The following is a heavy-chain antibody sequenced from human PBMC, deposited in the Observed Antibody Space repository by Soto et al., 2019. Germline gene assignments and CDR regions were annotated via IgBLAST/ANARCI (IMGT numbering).Heavy chain of an antibody. D-gene: IGHD2-8*02. CDR2: IKSDGSST. J-gene: IGHJ4*02. CDR1: GFTFSSHW. V-gene: IGHV3-74*01. CDR3: ARDRPEVLNPTDHPMFDY. Sequence: LSLTCAASGFTFSSHWMHWVRQDPVKGLVWVARIKSDGSSTAYADSVKGRFTISRDNAKNTLYLQMNSLRVEDTAVYYCARDRPEVLNPTDHPMFDYWGQGTLVTVSS.